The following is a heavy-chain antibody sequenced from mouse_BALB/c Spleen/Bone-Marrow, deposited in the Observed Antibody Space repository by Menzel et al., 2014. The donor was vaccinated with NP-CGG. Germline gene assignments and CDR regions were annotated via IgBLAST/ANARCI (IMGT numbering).Heavy chain of an antibody. D-gene: IGHD2-2*01. CDR2: ISNGGGST. CDR1: GFTFSDYY. V-gene: IGHV5-12*02. CDR3: ARQGIYYGYDPFAC. J-gene: IGHJ3*01. Sequence: EVKVVESGGGLVQPGGSLKLSCATSGFTFSDYYMYWVRQTPEKRLEWVAYISNGGGSTYYPDTVKGRFTISRDNAKNTLYLQMSRLKSEDTAMYYCARQGIYYGYDPFACWGQGTLVTVS.